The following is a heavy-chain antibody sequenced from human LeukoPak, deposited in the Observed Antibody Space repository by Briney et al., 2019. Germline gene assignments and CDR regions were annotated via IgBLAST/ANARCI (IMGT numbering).Heavy chain of an antibody. CDR3: ARGNIVVVPAATFKNYMDV. J-gene: IGHJ6*03. Sequence: GGSLRLSCAASGFTFSSYWMSWVRQAPGKGLEWVSYISSSSSTIYYADSVKGRFTISRDNAKNSLYLQMNSLRAEDTAVYYCARGNIVVVPAATFKNYMDVWGKGTTVTVSS. D-gene: IGHD2-2*01. CDR2: ISSSSSTI. V-gene: IGHV3-48*01. CDR1: GFTFSSYW.